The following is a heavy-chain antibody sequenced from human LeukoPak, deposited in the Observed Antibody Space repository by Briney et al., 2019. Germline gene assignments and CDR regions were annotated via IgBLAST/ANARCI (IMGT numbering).Heavy chain of an antibody. CDR3: ARVDVIAVAGSTDFDY. CDR1: GYTFTIYG. V-gene: IGHV1-18*01. D-gene: IGHD6-19*01. CDR2: ISAYNGNT. J-gene: IGHJ4*02. Sequence: ASVNVSCKASGYTFTIYGISWVRQAPGQGLEWMGWISAYNGNTKYAQKLQGRVTMTTDTSTSTAYMELRSLRSDDTAVYYCARVDVIAVAGSTDFDYWGQGTLVTVSS.